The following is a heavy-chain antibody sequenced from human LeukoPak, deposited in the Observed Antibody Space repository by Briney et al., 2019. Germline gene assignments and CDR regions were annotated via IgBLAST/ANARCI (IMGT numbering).Heavy chain of an antibody. D-gene: IGHD5-24*01. Sequence: SETLSLTCAVSGYSISSGYYWGWIRQPPGKGLEWIGSIYHSGSTYYNPSLKSRVTISVDTSKNQFSLKLSSVTAAGTAVYYCARHRAEKPYYMDVWGKGTTVTVSS. CDR3: ARHRAEKPYYMDV. V-gene: IGHV4-38-2*01. CDR2: IYHSGST. J-gene: IGHJ6*03. CDR1: GYSISSGYY.